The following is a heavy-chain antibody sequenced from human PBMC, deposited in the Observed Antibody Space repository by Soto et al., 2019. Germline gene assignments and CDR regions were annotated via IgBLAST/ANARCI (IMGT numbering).Heavy chain of an antibody. CDR3: ARGPYSDSSEWFDP. V-gene: IGHV3-23*01. CDR1: GFTFSSYA. Sequence: GGSLRLSCAASGFTFSSYAMAWVRQAPGKGLEWVSSISGRGDRTYYADSVKGRFTISRDNSKNTLSLQMNRLRAEDTALYYCARGPYSDSSEWFDPWGEGTLVTVSS. D-gene: IGHD6-6*01. J-gene: IGHJ5*02. CDR2: ISGRGDRT.